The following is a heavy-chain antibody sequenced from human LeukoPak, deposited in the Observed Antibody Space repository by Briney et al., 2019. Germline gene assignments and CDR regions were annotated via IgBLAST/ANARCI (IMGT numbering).Heavy chain of an antibody. CDR1: GFTFSSNY. Sequence: PGGSLRLSCAASGFTFSSNYMSWVRQAPGKGLEWVSVIYSGGSTYYADAVKGRFTISRNNPNNTLYLQMNNLRAEDTAVYYCARDYCSGGSCYSGAFDIWGQGTMVTVAS. D-gene: IGHD2-15*01. V-gene: IGHV3-53*01. J-gene: IGHJ3*02. CDR2: IYSGGST. CDR3: ARDYCSGGSCYSGAFDI.